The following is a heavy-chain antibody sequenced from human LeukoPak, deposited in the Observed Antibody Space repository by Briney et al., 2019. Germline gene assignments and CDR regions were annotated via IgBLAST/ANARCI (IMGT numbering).Heavy chain of an antibody. CDR1: GGSFSDYY. D-gene: IGHD3-22*01. CDR3: ARVRGYRGYYFDY. V-gene: IGHV4-34*01. Sequence: PSETLSLTCAVYGGSFSDYYWSWIRQPPGKGLEWIGEINHSGSTNYNPSLKSRVTISVDTSKNQFSLKLSSVTAADTAVYYCARVRGYRGYYFDYWGQGTLVTVSS. J-gene: IGHJ4*02. CDR2: INHSGST.